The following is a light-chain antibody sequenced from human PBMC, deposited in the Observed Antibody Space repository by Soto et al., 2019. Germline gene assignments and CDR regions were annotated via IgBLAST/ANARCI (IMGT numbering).Light chain of an antibody. CDR1: QDISNY. CDR2: DAS. CDR3: QQYDSVPLT. J-gene: IGKJ4*01. Sequence: DIQMTQSPSSLSASVGDRVTITCQASQDISNYLNWYQQKPGKAPKLLIYDASNLETGVPSRFSGSGSGTDFTFTISSLQPEDIATYHCQQYDSVPLTFGGGTKVEIK. V-gene: IGKV1-33*01.